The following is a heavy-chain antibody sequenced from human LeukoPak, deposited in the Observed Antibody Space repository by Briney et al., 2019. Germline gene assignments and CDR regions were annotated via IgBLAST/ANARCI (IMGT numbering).Heavy chain of an antibody. V-gene: IGHV3-30-3*01. Sequence: PGRSLRLSCAASGFTLSSYAMHWVRQAPGKGLEWVAVISYDGSNKYYADSVKGRFTISRDNSKNTLYLQMNSLRAEDTAVYYCARELGGKGYWGQGTLVTVSS. J-gene: IGHJ4*02. CDR2: ISYDGSNK. CDR1: GFTLSSYA. D-gene: IGHD4-23*01. CDR3: ARELGGKGY.